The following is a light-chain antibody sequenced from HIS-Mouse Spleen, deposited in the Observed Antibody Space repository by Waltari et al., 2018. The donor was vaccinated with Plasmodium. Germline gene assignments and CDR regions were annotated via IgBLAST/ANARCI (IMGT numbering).Light chain of an antibody. CDR3: SSYAGSNNLV. CDR2: EVS. CDR1: SRYVGGSKY. V-gene: IGLV2-8*01. Sequence: QSALTQPSYASGSPGQSVTVSCNGPSRYVGGSKYAPWYQQHPGKAPKLMIYEVSKRPSGVPDRFSGSKSGNTASLTVSGLQAEDEADYYCSSYAGSNNLVFGGGTKLTVL. J-gene: IGLJ2*01.